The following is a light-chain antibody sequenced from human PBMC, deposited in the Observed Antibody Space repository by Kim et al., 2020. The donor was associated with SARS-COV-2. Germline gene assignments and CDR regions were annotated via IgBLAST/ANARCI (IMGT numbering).Light chain of an antibody. Sequence: QPVLTQSPSASASLGASVKLTCTLNSGHSSYAIAWHQQQPEKGPRFLMKLNSDGSHSKGDAIPDRFSGSSSGAERYLTISSLQSEDEADYYCQTWGSGIWVFGGGTQLTVL. J-gene: IGLJ3*02. CDR1: SGHSSYA. V-gene: IGLV4-69*01. CDR3: QTWGSGIWV. CDR2: LNSDGSH.